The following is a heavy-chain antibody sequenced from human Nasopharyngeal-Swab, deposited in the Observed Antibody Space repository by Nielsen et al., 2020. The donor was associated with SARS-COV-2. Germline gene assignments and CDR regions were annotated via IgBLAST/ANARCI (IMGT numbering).Heavy chain of an antibody. D-gene: IGHD5-18*01. CDR2: ISWNSGSI. V-gene: IGHV3-9*01. CDR1: GFTFDDYA. Sequence: SLKISCAASGFTFDDYAMHWVRQAPGKGLEWVSGISWNSGSIGYADSVKGRFTISRDNAKNTLYLQMNSLRAEDTALYYCAKDIGVDTAMIDYWGKGTLVTVSS. CDR3: AKDIGVDTAMIDY. J-gene: IGHJ4*02.